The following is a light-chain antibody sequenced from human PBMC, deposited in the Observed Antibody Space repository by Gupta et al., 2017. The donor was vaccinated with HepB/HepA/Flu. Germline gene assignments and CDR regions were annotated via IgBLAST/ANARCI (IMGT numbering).Light chain of an antibody. J-gene: IGLJ2*01. V-gene: IGLV2-8*01. CDR1: SSDIGGYTY. CDR2: DVS. Sequence: QSALTQPPSASASPGQSVTISCTGTSSDIGGYTYVSWYQQHPGKAPKLMIYDVSKRPSGVPNRFSGSKSGNTASLTVSGLQAEDEADYYCTSYAGSNNFVVFGGGTKLTVL. CDR3: TSYAGSNNFVV.